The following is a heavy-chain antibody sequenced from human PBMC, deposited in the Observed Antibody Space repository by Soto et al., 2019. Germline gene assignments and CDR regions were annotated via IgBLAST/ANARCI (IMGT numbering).Heavy chain of an antibody. CDR1: GGSFSGYY. J-gene: IGHJ4*02. CDR3: ARGGYYGSGSYYNTPFDY. Sequence: SETLSLTCAVYGGSFSGYYWSWIRQPPGKGLEWIGEINHSGSTNYNPSLKSRVTISVDTSKNQFSLKLSSVTAADTAVYYCARGGYYGSGSYYNTPFDYWGQGTLVTVSS. CDR2: INHSGST. D-gene: IGHD3-10*01. V-gene: IGHV4-34*01.